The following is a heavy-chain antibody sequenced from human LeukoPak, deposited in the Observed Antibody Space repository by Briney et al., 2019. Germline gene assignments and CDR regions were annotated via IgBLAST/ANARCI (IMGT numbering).Heavy chain of an antibody. CDR2: IYSGGSA. CDR1: GFPVSSNY. J-gene: IGHJ4*02. Sequence: PGGSLILSCAASGFPVSSNYMSWVRQAPGKGLEWVSVIYSGGSAYYADSVKGRFTISRDNSKNTLYLQMNSLRAEDTAVYYCARVDLRSVSYFDYWGQRTLVTVCS. D-gene: IGHD3-10*01. V-gene: IGHV3-66*01. CDR3: ARVDLRSVSYFDY.